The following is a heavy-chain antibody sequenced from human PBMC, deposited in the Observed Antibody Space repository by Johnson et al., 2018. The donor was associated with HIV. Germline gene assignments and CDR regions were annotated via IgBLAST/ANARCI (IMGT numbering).Heavy chain of an antibody. Sequence: VQLVESGGGVVQPGRSLRLSCAASGFTFSTYDMHWVRQAPGKGLEWVANIKQDGSEKYYVGSVKGRFTISRDNAEKSLYLQMNSLRAEDTAVYYCAGGYGSGSGDAFDIWGQGTMVTVSS. J-gene: IGHJ3*02. CDR1: GFTFSTYD. V-gene: IGHV3-7*04. CDR2: IKQDGSEK. CDR3: AGGYGSGSGDAFDI. D-gene: IGHD3-10*01.